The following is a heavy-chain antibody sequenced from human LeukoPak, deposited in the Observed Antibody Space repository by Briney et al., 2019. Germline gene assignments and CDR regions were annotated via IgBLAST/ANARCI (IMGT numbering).Heavy chain of an antibody. Sequence: PSETLSLTCTVSGGSISSYYWSWIRQPPGKGLEWIGYIYYSGSTNYNPSLKSRVTISVDTSKNQFSLKLSSVTAADTAVYYCARGKTYFSWFDPWGQGTLVTVSS. CDR1: GGSISSYY. CDR3: ARGKTYFSWFDP. CDR2: IYYSGST. J-gene: IGHJ5*02. D-gene: IGHD3-10*01. V-gene: IGHV4-59*12.